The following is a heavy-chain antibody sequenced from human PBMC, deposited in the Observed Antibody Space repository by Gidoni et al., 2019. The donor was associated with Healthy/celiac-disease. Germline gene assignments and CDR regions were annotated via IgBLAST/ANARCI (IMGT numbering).Heavy chain of an antibody. CDR1: GFTFSSSG. CDR2: RWYDGSNK. V-gene: IGHV3-33*01. D-gene: IGHD6-6*01. Sequence: QVQLVESGGGVVQPGRSLRLSCAASGFTFSSSGMHWVRQAPGKGLEWGAVRWYDGSNKYYADSVKGRFTISRDNSKNTLYLQMNSLRAEDTAVYYCARVHGSSSPKGVYYYGMDVWGQGTTVTVSS. CDR3: ARVHGSSSPKGVYYYGMDV. J-gene: IGHJ6*02.